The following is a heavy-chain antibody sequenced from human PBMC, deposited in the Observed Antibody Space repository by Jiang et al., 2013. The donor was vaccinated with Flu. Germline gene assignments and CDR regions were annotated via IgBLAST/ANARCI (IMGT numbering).Heavy chain of an antibody. CDR1: GYTFTSYA. J-gene: IGHJ5*02. CDR3: ARSYGDYEGWFDP. V-gene: IGHV1-3*01. D-gene: IGHD4-17*01. Sequence: GAEVKKPGASVKVSCKASGYTFTSYAMHWVRQAPGQRLEWMGWINAGNGNTKYSQKFQGRVTITRDTSASTAYMELSSLRSEDTAVYYCARSYGDYEGWFDPWGQGTLVTVSS. CDR2: INAGNGNT.